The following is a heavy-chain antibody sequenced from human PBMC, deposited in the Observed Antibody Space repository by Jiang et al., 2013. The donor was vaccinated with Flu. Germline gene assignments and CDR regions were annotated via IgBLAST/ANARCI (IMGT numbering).Heavy chain of an antibody. D-gene: IGHD6-19*01. V-gene: IGHV3-48*03. Sequence: QLVESGGGLVQPGGSLRLSCAASGFTFSSYEMNWVRQAPGKGLEWVSYISSSGSTIYYADSVKGRFTISRDNAKNSLYPQMNSLRAEDTAVYYCARDIGVAVAGFYYAMDVWGKGTTVTVSS. CDR1: GFTFSSYE. J-gene: IGHJ6*04. CDR2: ISSSGSTI. CDR3: ARDIGVAVAGFYYAMDV.